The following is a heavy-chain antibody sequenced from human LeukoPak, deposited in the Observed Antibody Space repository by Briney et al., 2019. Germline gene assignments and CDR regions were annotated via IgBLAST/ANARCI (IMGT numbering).Heavy chain of an antibody. CDR1: GGSISSGTHY. CDR2: YSGST. Sequence: SETLSLTCDVSGGSISSGTHYWTWIRQPPGKGLEWIGYSGSTDYNPSLKSRVTISVHTAKNQFSLKLNSVTAADTAVYYCARSVASTGAYAFDIWGQGTMVTVSS. CDR3: ARSVASTGAYAFDI. J-gene: IGHJ3*02. V-gene: IGHV4-61*01. D-gene: IGHD6-19*01.